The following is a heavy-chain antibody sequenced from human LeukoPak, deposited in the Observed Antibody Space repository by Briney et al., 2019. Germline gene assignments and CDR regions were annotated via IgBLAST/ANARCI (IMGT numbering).Heavy chain of an antibody. D-gene: IGHD3-22*01. CDR1: GGSISSYY. CDR3: AKAYDSSGPSIAHFDY. J-gene: IGHJ4*02. Sequence: SETLSLTCTVSGGSISSYYWSWIRQPPGKGLEWIGYIYYSGSTNYNPSLKSRVTISVDTSKNQFSLKLSSVTAADTAVYYCAKAYDSSGPSIAHFDYWGQGTLVTVSS. CDR2: IYYSGST. V-gene: IGHV4-59*01.